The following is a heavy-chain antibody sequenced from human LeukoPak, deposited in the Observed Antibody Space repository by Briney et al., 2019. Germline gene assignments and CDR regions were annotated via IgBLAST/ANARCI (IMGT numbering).Heavy chain of an antibody. J-gene: IGHJ5*02. Sequence: SVKVSCKASGGTFSSYTISWVRQAPGQGLEWMGRIIPILGIANYAQRFQGRVTITADESTSTAYMELSSLRSEDTAVYYCARAVRIAAAVFSWFDPWGQGTLVTVSS. D-gene: IGHD6-13*01. V-gene: IGHV1-69*02. CDR1: GGTFSSYT. CDR3: ARAVRIAAAVFSWFDP. CDR2: IIPILGIA.